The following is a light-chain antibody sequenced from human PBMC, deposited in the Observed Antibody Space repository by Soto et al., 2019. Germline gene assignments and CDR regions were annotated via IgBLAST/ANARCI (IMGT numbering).Light chain of an antibody. Sequence: QSVLTQPPSASGTPGQRVTISCSGSSSNIGSNTDNWYQQLPGTAPKLLIYSDNVRTSGVPDLFSGSKSGTSASLAISGLQSEDEADYYCALCDDSQDGRVVFGGGTKLTVL. J-gene: IGLJ2*01. V-gene: IGLV1-44*01. CDR2: SDN. CDR3: ALCDDSQDGRVV. CDR1: SSNIGSNT.